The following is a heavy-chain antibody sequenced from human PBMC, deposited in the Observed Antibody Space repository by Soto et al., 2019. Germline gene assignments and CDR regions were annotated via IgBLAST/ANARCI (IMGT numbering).Heavy chain of an antibody. CDR1: GFTFSTYA. CDR3: ARVARSSGWSYYFDY. V-gene: IGHV3-30-3*01. J-gene: IGHJ4*02. CDR2: ISYDGNNK. Sequence: GGSLRLSCAASGFTFSTYAIHWVRQAPGKGLEWVAVISYDGNNKYYADYVKGRFNISKDNSNKKQYLQMNRLRDEDKDLYYCARVARSSGWSYYFDYWGQGTLVTVSS. D-gene: IGHD6-19*01.